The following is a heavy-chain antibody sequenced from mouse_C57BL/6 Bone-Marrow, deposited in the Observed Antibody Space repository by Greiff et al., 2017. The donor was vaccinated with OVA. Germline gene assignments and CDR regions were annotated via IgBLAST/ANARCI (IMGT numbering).Heavy chain of an antibody. CDR2: IDPSDSYT. V-gene: IGHV1-50*01. CDR3: ARRGGNYWFAY. Sequence: QVQLQQSGAELVKPGASVKLSCKASGYTFTSYWMQWVKQRPGQGLEWIGEIDPSDSYTNYNQKFKGKATLTVDTSSSTAYMQLSSLTSEDSAVYYCARRGGNYWFAYWGQGTLVTVSA. CDR1: GYTFTSYW. J-gene: IGHJ3*01. D-gene: IGHD2-1*01.